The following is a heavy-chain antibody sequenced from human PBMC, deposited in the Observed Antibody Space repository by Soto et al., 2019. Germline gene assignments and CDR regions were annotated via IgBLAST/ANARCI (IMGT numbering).Heavy chain of an antibody. CDR3: AKDRLNYYGSGSNDY. D-gene: IGHD3-10*01. Sequence: PGGSLRLSCAASGFTFSSYAMSWVRQAPWKGLEWVSAISGSGGSTYYADSVKGRFTISRDNSKNTLYLQMNSLRAEDTAVYYCAKDRLNYYGSGSNDYWGQGTLVTVSS. CDR2: ISGSGGST. CDR1: GFTFSSYA. V-gene: IGHV3-23*01. J-gene: IGHJ4*02.